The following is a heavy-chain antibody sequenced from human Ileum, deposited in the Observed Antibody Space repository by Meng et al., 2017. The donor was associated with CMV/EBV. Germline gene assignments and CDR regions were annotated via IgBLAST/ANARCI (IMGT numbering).Heavy chain of an antibody. CDR2: ITSDGSTT. CDR1: GFTLSRYW. CDR3: VRDNYGVDY. J-gene: IGHJ4*02. D-gene: IGHD4-17*01. V-gene: IGHV3-74*03. Sequence: LRRSCAASGFTLSRYWMKWVRQAPGKGLVWVSHITSDGSTTTYADSVKGRFTISRDNAKNTLYLQMHSLRADDTAVYYCVRDNYGVDYWGQGTLVTVSS.